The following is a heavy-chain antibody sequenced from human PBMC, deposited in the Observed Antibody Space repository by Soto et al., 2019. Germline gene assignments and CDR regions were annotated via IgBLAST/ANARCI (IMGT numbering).Heavy chain of an antibody. V-gene: IGHV3-30*03. J-gene: IGHJ4*02. CDR3: ARRAVTMIREEYYLDY. Sequence: QVQLVESGGGVVQPGRSLRLSCAASGFTFSNYAMHWVRQAPGKGLEWVAVISYDGTNKYYADSVKGRFTISRDSSKSTLYLQMTSLRADDTAVYYCARRAVTMIREEYYLDYWGQGTLVTVSS. CDR2: ISYDGTNK. CDR1: GFTFSNYA. D-gene: IGHD3-22*01.